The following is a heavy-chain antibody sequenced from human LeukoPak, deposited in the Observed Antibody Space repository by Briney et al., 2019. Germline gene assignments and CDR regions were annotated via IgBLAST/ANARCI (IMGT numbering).Heavy chain of an antibody. V-gene: IGHV3-23*01. CDR3: AKGNDYGDYNYFQH. J-gene: IGHJ1*01. CDR1: RFTVSDKY. Sequence: GGSLRLSCAASRFTVSDKYMSWVRQAPGKGLEWVSAISGSGGSTYYADSVKGRFTISRDNSKNTLYLQMNSLRAEDTAVYYCAKGNDYGDYNYFQHWGQGTLVTVSS. D-gene: IGHD4-17*01. CDR2: ISGSGGST.